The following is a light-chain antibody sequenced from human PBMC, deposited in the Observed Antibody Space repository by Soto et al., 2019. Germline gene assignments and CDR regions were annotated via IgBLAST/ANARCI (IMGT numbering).Light chain of an antibody. V-gene: IGKV3-15*01. CDR3: QQYNNWPPWT. Sequence: EIVMTQSPATLSVSPGERATLSCRASQRVSSNLAWYQQKPGQAPRLLIYGASTRATGIPARFSGSGSGTEFTLTISSLQPEDFAVNYCQQYNNWPPWTFGQGTKVEIK. CDR1: QRVSSN. J-gene: IGKJ1*01. CDR2: GAS.